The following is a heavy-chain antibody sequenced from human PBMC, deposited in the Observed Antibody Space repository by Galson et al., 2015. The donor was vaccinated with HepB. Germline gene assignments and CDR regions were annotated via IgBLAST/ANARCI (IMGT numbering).Heavy chain of an antibody. J-gene: IGHJ4*02. CDR1: GFTFSSYA. CDR2: ISYDGSNK. V-gene: IGHV3-30-3*01. Sequence: SLRLSCAASGFTFSSYAMHWVRQAPGKGLEWVAVISYDGSNKYYADSVKGRFTISRDNSKNTLYLQMNSLRAEDTAVYYCAKVLVAARRLYYFDYWGQGTLVTVSS. CDR3: AKVLVAARRLYYFDY. D-gene: IGHD6-6*01.